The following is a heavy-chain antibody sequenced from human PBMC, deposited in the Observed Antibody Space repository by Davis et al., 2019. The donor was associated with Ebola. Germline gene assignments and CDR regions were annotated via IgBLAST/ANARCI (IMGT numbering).Heavy chain of an antibody. Sequence: GGSLRLSCAASGFPFSNAWMNWVRQAPGRGLEWVGRIKSNPDDGTTDYAAPVKGRFTISRDDSKSTVYLQMNSLQTADTAVYYCTTAAEYIVTPTSAITGPRIDPWGQGTLVTVSS. J-gene: IGHJ5*02. D-gene: IGHD2/OR15-2a*01. V-gene: IGHV3-15*01. CDR2: IKSNPDDGTT. CDR1: GFPFSNAW. CDR3: TTAAEYIVTPTSAITGPRIDP.